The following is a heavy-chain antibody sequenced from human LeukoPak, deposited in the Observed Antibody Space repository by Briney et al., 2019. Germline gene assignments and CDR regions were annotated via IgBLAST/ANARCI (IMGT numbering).Heavy chain of an antibody. Sequence: GGSLRLSCAASGFTFSSYAMHWVSQAPGKGLEWDAVISYDGSNKYYEDSVKGRFTISRDNSKNTLYLQMNSLSAEDTAVYYCARDSSPYYYGSGSHDYWGQGTLVTVSS. J-gene: IGHJ4*02. CDR3: ARDSSPYYYGSGSHDY. D-gene: IGHD3-10*01. CDR2: ISYDGSNK. V-gene: IGHV3-30*04. CDR1: GFTFSSYA.